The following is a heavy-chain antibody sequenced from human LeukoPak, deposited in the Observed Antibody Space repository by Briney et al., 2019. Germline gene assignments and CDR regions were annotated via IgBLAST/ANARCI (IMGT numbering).Heavy chain of an antibody. CDR2: IIPIFGTA. CDR1: AYTFKNYY. Sequence: GASVKVSCKASAYTFKNYYMHWVRQAPGQGLEWMGGIIPIFGTANYAQKFQGRVAITADESTSTAYMELSSLRSEDTAVYYCASHDYKDYYYYGMDVWGQGTTVTVSS. J-gene: IGHJ6*02. V-gene: IGHV1-69*13. D-gene: IGHD4-11*01. CDR3: ASHDYKDYYYYGMDV.